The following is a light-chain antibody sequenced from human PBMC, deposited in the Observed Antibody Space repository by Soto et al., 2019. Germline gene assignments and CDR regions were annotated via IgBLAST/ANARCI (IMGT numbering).Light chain of an antibody. V-gene: IGKV1-9*01. Sequence: DIQLTQSPSFLSASVGDRVTITCRASQGISSYLAWYQQKPGKAPKLLIYAASTLQSGVPSRFSGSGSGTEFTLTISSLQPEDFATYCCQQLKSYLFTFGPGTKVDIK. J-gene: IGKJ3*01. CDR1: QGISSY. CDR2: AAS. CDR3: QQLKSYLFT.